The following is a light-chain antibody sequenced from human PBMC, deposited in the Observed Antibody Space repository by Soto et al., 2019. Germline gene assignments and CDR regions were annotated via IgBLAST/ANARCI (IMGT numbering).Light chain of an antibody. V-gene: IGKV1-5*03. CDR2: QAS. CDR1: QTISKW. CDR3: XQYHTSPET. J-gene: IGKJ1*01. Sequence: DIQMTQSPSTLSASVGDRVTITCRASQTISKWLAWYQQKPGKAPKLMIYQASTLESAVPSRFSGSGSGTXXXXXXXXLXPXDFATYYCXQYHTSPETFGQGTKVEMK.